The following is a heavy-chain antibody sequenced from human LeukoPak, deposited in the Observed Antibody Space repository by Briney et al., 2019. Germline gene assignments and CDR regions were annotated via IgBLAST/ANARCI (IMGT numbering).Heavy chain of an antibody. CDR2: ISAYNGNT. Sequence: ASVTVSRKSSVYTFSGYYMHWVRQAPGQGNEWVGCISAYNGNTNYAQKLQSRVTITTDTSTSTAYMELRSLRSDDTAVYYCARGAVAGTSAFDIWGQGRMVTLCS. CDR3: ARGAVAGTSAFDI. V-gene: IGHV1-18*04. CDR1: VYTFSGYY. J-gene: IGHJ3*02. D-gene: IGHD6-19*01.